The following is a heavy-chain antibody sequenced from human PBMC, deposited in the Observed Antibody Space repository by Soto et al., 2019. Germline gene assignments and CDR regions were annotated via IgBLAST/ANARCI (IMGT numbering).Heavy chain of an antibody. Sequence: QITLKESGPTLVKPTQTLTLTSTFSGFSLSTSGVAVGWIRLPPGKALEWLALIYWDDDKRYSPSMKGRLTITRDTSKNQVVLIMTNMDPEDTATYYCAHRLTATAFDIWGQGTMVTVSS. D-gene: IGHD2-21*02. J-gene: IGHJ3*02. CDR3: AHRLTATAFDI. CDR2: IYWDDDK. V-gene: IGHV2-5*02. CDR1: GFSLSTSGVA.